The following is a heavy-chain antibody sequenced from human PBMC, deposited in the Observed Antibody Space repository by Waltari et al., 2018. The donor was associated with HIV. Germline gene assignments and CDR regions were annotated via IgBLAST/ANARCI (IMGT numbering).Heavy chain of an antibody. CDR1: GFTFGNFA. D-gene: IGHD1-26*01. Sequence: VKLVESGGDLVQPGRSLRLPCAGSGFTFGNFAMPWVRQAPGKGLWWVGYIRAKAYGGTSEYAASVKGRFVISRDDSKSIAYLQMNSLKTEDTAIYYCTRGSGRYEYWGQGTMTTVSS. V-gene: IGHV3-49*04. CDR3: TRGSGRYEY. CDR2: IRAKAYGGTS. J-gene: IGHJ4*02.